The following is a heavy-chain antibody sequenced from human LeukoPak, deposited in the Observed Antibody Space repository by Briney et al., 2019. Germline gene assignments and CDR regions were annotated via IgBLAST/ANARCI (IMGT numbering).Heavy chain of an antibody. CDR3: ARDPGYYGAGSHIDY. V-gene: IGHV3-21*01. Sequence: GGSLRLSCAASKFTFSDYSMSWVRQAPGKGLEWVSSISSSGTDIYYADSVKGRFTISRDNAKNSLYLQMNSLRGEDTAVYHCARDPGYYGAGSHIDYWGQGTLVTVSS. CDR1: KFTFSDYS. CDR2: ISSSGTDI. J-gene: IGHJ4*02. D-gene: IGHD3-10*01.